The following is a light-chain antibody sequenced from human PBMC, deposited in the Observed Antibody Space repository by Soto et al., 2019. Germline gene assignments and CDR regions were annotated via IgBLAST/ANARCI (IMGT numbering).Light chain of an antibody. CDR1: QSVSSN. CDR2: GAS. Sequence: MAQCLTNMSVSPGKRATLSWGASQSVSSNLAWYQQKPGQAPRLLIYGASTRATGIPARFSGSGSGTEFTLTISSLQSEDFAVYYCQQYNNWPRTFGQGTKVDIK. V-gene: IGKV3-15*01. J-gene: IGKJ1*01. CDR3: QQYNNWPRT.